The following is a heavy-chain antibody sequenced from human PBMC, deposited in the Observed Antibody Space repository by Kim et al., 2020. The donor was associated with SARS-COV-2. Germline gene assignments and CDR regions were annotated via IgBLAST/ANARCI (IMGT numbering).Heavy chain of an antibody. V-gene: IGHV4-39*01. J-gene: IGHJ4*02. D-gene: IGHD3-10*01. Sequence: PPLKSRVPVSVDTTKNQFSLKLSSVTAADTAVYYCARHGMTYYYGSGSYYYWGQGTLVTVSS. CDR3: ARHGMTYYYGSGSYYY.